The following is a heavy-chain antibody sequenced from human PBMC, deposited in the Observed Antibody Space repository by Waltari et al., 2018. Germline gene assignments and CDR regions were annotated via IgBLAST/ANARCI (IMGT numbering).Heavy chain of an antibody. V-gene: IGHV3-30*02. D-gene: IGHD3-9*01. CDR2: IRYDGSNK. CDR1: GFPFRSYG. J-gene: IGHJ4*02. Sequence: QVQLVESGGGVVQPGGSLRLPCAASGFPFRSYGMHWVRQAPGKGLEWVAFIRYDGSNKYYADSVKGRFTISRDNSKNTLYLQMNSLRAEDTAVYYCAQDFDWLSPPGYWGQGTLVTVSS. CDR3: AQDFDWLSPPGY.